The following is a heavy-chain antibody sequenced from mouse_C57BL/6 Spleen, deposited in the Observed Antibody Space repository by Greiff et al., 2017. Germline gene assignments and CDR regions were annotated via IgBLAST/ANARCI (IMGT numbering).Heavy chain of an antibody. J-gene: IGHJ4*01. CDR1: GYTFTDYY. CDR2: SYPGPGNT. Sequence: VQLQQSGAELVRPGASVKLSCKASGYTFTDYYINWLKQRPGQGLLWIARSYPGPGNTYYNEKFKGKATLTAEKSSSTAYMQLSSLTSEASAVYFCARRSSYYAMDYWGQGTSVTVSS. CDR3: ARRSSYYAMDY. V-gene: IGHV1-76*01. D-gene: IGHD1-3*01.